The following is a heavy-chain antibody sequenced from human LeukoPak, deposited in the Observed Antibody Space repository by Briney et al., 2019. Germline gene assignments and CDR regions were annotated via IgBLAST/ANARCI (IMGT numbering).Heavy chain of an antibody. CDR2: TYHTGST. Sequence: PSETLSLTCSVSGGPVTEYYWSWIRQPTGKGLEWIGYTYHTGSTNYSPSLKSRVTVSVDASRNQFSLKLVSVTAADTAVYYCARDRGSTGYYYLDSWGQGILVTVSS. CDR3: ARDRGSTGYYYLDS. D-gene: IGHD1-26*01. J-gene: IGHJ4*02. CDR1: GGPVTEYY. V-gene: IGHV4-59*02.